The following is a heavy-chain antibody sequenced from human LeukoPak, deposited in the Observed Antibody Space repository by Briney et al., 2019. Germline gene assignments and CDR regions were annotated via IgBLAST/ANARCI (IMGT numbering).Heavy chain of an antibody. V-gene: IGHV4-38-2*02. Sequence: SETLSLTCSVSGYSISSGFYWGWIRQPPGKGLEWIGSIFHSGSTYYNPFLKSRVTISVGTSKNHFSLKLSSVTAADTAVYYCARGYCSGGSCYSSYYYSYMDVWGKGTTVAVSS. CDR1: GYSISSGFY. J-gene: IGHJ6*03. CDR3: ARGYCSGGSCYSSYYYSYMDV. CDR2: IFHSGST. D-gene: IGHD2-15*01.